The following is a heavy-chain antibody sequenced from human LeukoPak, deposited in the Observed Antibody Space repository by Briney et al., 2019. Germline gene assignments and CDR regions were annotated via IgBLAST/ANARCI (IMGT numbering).Heavy chain of an antibody. D-gene: IGHD3-22*01. J-gene: IGHJ4*02. CDR1: GGSISSGYY. CDR2: IYHSGST. CDR3: ARDRRYYDSSGYYYFDY. Sequence: PSETLSLTCTVSGGSISSGYYGGWIRQPPGKGLEWIGSIYHSGSTYYNPSLKSRVTISVDTSKNQFSLKLSAVTAADTAVFYCARDRRYYDSSGYYYFDYWGQGILVTVSS. V-gene: IGHV4-38-2*02.